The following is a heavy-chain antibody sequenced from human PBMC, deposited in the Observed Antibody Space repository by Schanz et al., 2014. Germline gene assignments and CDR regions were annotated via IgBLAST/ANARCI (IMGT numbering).Heavy chain of an antibody. J-gene: IGHJ6*02. Sequence: QVQLVESGGGVVQPGRSLRLSCAASGFTFSSYGMHWVRQAPGKGLEWVAVTWYDGSNKYYADSVKGRFTISRDNSKNTLYLQMNSLRDEDTAVYYCARGPSRGTYYYGMDVWGQGTTVTVSS. CDR2: TWYDGSNK. CDR3: ARGPSRGTYYYGMDV. CDR1: GFTFSSYG. V-gene: IGHV3-33*01. D-gene: IGHD2-2*01.